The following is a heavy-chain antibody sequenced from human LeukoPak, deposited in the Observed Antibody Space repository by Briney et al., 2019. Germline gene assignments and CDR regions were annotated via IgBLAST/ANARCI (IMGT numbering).Heavy chain of an antibody. J-gene: IGHJ4*02. D-gene: IGHD2-21*02. CDR1: GGTFSSYA. CDR2: IIPILGIA. V-gene: IGHV1-69*04. Sequence: SVKVSCEASGGTFSSYAISWVRQAPGQGLEWMGRIIPILGIANYAQKFQGRVTITADKSTSTAYMELSSLRSEDTAVYYCARDPGVVVTASYFDYWGQGTLVTVSS. CDR3: ARDPGVVVTASYFDY.